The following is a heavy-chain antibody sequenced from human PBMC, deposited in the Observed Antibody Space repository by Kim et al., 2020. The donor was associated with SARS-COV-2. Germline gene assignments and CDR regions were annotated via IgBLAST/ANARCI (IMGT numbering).Heavy chain of an antibody. CDR2: IKQDGSEK. V-gene: IGHV3-7*01. J-gene: IGHJ6*02. CDR1: GFTFSSYW. Sequence: GGSLRLSCAASGFTFSSYWMSWVRQAPGKGLEWLANIKQDGSEKYYVDSVKGRFTISRDNAKNSLYLQMNSLRAEDTAVYYCARDSLAGATSYYYYGMDVWGQGTTVTVSS. D-gene: IGHD1-26*01. CDR3: ARDSLAGATSYYYYGMDV.